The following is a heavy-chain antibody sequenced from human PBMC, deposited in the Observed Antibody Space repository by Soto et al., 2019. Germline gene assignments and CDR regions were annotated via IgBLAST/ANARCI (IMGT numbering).Heavy chain of an antibody. D-gene: IGHD6-19*01. V-gene: IGHV1-18*01. CDR2: ISAYNGNT. J-gene: IGHJ6*02. CDR1: GYTFTSYG. CDR3: ARDSEGLAGGYYYYYGMDV. Sequence: ASVKVSCKASGYTFTSYGISWVRQAPGQGLEWMGWISAYNGNTNYAQKLQGRVTMTTDTSTSTAYMELRSLRSDDTAVYYCARDSEGLAGGYYYYYGMDVWGQGTTVTVSS.